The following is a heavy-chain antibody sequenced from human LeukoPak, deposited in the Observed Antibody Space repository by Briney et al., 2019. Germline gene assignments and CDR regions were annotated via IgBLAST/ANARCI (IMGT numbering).Heavy chain of an antibody. Sequence: PGGSLRLSCVASGLSFSNFCITWLREAPGRGLGWVANIKRGRSETYNLDSVRGRFTISRDNAKTSMYLQMSSLRAEDTAVYYCVGCRGGTCSDFDYWGRGTLVTVSS. D-gene: IGHD2-15*01. CDR2: IKRGRSET. V-gene: IGHV3-7*01. CDR1: GLSFSNFC. J-gene: IGHJ4*02. CDR3: VGCRGGTCSDFDY.